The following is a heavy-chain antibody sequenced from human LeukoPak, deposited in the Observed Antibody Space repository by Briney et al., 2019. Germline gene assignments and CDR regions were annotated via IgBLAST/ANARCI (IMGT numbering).Heavy chain of an antibody. Sequence: GASVKVCCKASGYSFTGYYLHWVRQAPGQGLEWMGWISPDSGGTKYAENFQGRVSMTRDTSINTAYVEMNRLRAEDTAVYYCARDYDAIFGVSLPFDYWGQGTVVTVSS. CDR3: ARDYDAIFGVSLPFDY. CDR1: GYSFTGYY. CDR2: ISPDSGGT. V-gene: IGHV1-2*02. J-gene: IGHJ4*02. D-gene: IGHD3-3*02.